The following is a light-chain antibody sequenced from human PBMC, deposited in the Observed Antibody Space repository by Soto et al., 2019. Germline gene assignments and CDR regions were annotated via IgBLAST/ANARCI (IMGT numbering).Light chain of an antibody. CDR1: QSVSSVY. CDR2: GAS. Sequence: DIVLTQSPGTLSLSPGERATLSCRASQSVSSVYLAWFQQRPGQAPRLLIYGASSRAPGIPDRFSGSGSGTDFTLTISRLESVDFAVYYCQQYGTSPFTFGQGTKLEIK. V-gene: IGKV3-20*01. J-gene: IGKJ2*01. CDR3: QQYGTSPFT.